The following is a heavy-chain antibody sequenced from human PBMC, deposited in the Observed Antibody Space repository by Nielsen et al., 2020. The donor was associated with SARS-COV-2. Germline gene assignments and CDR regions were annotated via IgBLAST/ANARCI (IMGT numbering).Heavy chain of an antibody. CDR1: GYSFTGYY. J-gene: IGHJ3*02. V-gene: IGHV1-2*02. Sequence: ASVKVSCKASGYSFTGYYIHWVRQAPGQGLEWMGWINPDSGGTDYAQKFQGRVTMTRDTSINTANMELSRLRSDDTAVYYCARELRVGMAINGPSDIWGQGTMVTVPS. D-gene: IGHD5-24*01. CDR3: ARELRVGMAINGPSDI. CDR2: INPDSGGT.